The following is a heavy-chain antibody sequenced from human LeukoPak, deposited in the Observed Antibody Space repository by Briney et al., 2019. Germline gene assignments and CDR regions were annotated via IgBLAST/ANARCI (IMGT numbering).Heavy chain of an antibody. CDR2: ISAYNGNT. CDR3: ARVGELAWLFE. D-gene: IGHD3-3*01. V-gene: IGHV1-18*01. J-gene: IGHJ4*02. Sequence: ASVNVSCKASGYTFTSYGISWVRQAPGQGREWMGWISAYNGNTNYAQKLQGRVTMTTDTSTSKAYMELRSLRYDAPAVYYCARVGELAWLFEWGQGTLVTVSS. CDR1: GYTFTSYG.